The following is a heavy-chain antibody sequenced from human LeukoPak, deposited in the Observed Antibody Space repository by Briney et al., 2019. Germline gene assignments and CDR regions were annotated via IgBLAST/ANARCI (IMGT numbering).Heavy chain of an antibody. CDR2: ISGSGGST. V-gene: IGHV3-23*01. CDR3: AKDPRPLWFGEFPNWFDP. CDR1: GFTFSSYA. D-gene: IGHD3-10*01. Sequence: PGGSLRLSCAASGFTFSSYAMSWVRQAPGEGLEWVSAISGSGGSTYYADSVKGRFTISRDNSKNTLYLQMNSLRAEDTAVYYCAKDPRPLWFGEFPNWFDPWGQGTLVTVSS. J-gene: IGHJ5*02.